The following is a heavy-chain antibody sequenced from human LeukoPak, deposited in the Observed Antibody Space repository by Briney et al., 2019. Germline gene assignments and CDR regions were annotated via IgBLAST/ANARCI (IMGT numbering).Heavy chain of an antibody. Sequence: GGSLRLSCAASGFTLNDYYMSWIRQAPGRGLEWVSDIGGSDSIVSYGYSVKGRFTISRDIATNSLYLQMNSLRAEDTAVYYCAREIVAGTFDLWGQGTLVAVSS. D-gene: IGHD6-19*01. J-gene: IGHJ4*02. CDR2: IGGSDSIV. CDR1: GFTLNDYY. V-gene: IGHV3-11*01. CDR3: AREIVAGTFDL.